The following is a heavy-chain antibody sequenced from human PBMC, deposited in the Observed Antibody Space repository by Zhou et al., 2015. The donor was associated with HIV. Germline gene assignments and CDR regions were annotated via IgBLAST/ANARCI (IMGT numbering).Heavy chain of an antibody. CDR1: GGTFSSYA. D-gene: IGHD3-10*01. Sequence: QVQLVQSGAEVKKPGSSVKVSCKASGGTFSSYAISWVRQAPGQGLEWMGGIIPIFGTANYAQKFQGRVTITADESTSTAYMELSSLRSEDTAVYYCAREGTYYYGSGSYWGVGRGFFDYWGQGTLVTVSS. V-gene: IGHV1-69*01. CDR2: IIPIFGTA. CDR3: AREGTYYYGSGSYWGVGRGFFDY. J-gene: IGHJ4*02.